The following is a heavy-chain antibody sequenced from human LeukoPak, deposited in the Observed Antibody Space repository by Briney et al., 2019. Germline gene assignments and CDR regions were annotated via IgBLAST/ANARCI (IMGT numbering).Heavy chain of an antibody. CDR3: ARDDVSSPYDY. V-gene: IGHV3-66*02. CDR2: IYSGGGT. J-gene: IGHJ4*02. CDR1: GFTVSSNY. D-gene: IGHD6-6*01. Sequence: PGGSLRLSCAASGFTVSSNYMSWIRQAPGKGLEWVSVIYSGGGTYYAGSVKGRFTISRDNSKNTLYLQMNSLRAEDTAVYYCARDDVSSPYDYWGQGHPVTVSS.